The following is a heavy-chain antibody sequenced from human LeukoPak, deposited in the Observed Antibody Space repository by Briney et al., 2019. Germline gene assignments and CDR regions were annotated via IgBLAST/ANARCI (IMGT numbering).Heavy chain of an antibody. CDR3: ARGELSYYYDSSGYPFDY. V-gene: IGHV4-4*07. CDR2: IYTSGST. D-gene: IGHD3-22*01. CDR1: GGSISSYY. Sequence: SETLSLTCTVSGGSISSYYWSWIRQPAGKGLEWIGRIYTSGSTNYNPSLKSRVTMSVDTSKNQFSLKLSSVTAADTAVYYCARGELSYYYDSSGYPFDYWGQGTLVTVSS. J-gene: IGHJ4*02.